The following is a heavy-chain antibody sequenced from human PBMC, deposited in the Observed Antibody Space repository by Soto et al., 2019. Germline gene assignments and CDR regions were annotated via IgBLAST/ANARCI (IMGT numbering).Heavy chain of an antibody. CDR3: ARIHCTNGVCYFDY. CDR2: IYYSGST. D-gene: IGHD2-8*01. Sequence: SEILSLTCTVSGGSIRSVSYYWSWIRQPPGKGLEWIGYIYYSGSTNYNPSLKSRVTISVDTSKNQFSLKLSSVTAADTAVYYCARIHCTNGVCYFDYWGQGTLVTVSS. V-gene: IGHV4-61*01. CDR1: GGSIRSVSYY. J-gene: IGHJ4*02.